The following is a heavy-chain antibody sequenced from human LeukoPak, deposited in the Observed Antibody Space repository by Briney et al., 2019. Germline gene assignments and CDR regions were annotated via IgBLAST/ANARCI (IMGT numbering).Heavy chain of an antibody. CDR1: GYTFTSYY. Sequence: ASVTVSCKASGYTFTSYYMHWVRQAPGQGLEWMGIINPSGGSTSYAQKFQGRVTMTRDTSTSTVYMELSSLRSEDTAVYYCARVRRDILTRYGMDVWGQGTTVTVSS. D-gene: IGHD3-9*01. CDR3: ARVRRDILTRYGMDV. CDR2: INPSGGST. J-gene: IGHJ6*02. V-gene: IGHV1-46*01.